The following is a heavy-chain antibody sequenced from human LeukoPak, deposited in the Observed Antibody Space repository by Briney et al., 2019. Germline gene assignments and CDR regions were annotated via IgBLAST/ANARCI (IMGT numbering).Heavy chain of an antibody. Sequence: SVKVSCKASGGTFSNYAISWVRQAPGQGLEWMGGIIPIFGTANYAQKFQGRVTITADESTSTAYMELSSLRSEDTAVYYCASWSKDYYGSGSYYKDAFDIWGQGTMVTVSS. CDR2: IIPIFGTA. V-gene: IGHV1-69*01. CDR1: GGTFSNYA. D-gene: IGHD3-10*01. J-gene: IGHJ3*02. CDR3: ASWSKDYYGSGSYYKDAFDI.